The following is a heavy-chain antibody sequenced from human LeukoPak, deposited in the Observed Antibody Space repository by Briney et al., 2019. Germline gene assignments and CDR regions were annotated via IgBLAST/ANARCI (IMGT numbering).Heavy chain of an antibody. CDR2: ISSSSSYI. CDR1: GFTFSSYS. CDR3: ARDIIAVAQTDY. Sequence: PGGSLRLSCAASGFTFSSYSMNWVRQAPGKGLEWVSSISSSSSYIYYADSVEGRFTISRDNAKNSLYLQMNSLRAEDTAVYYCARDIIAVAQTDYWGQGTLVTVSS. D-gene: IGHD6-19*01. J-gene: IGHJ4*02. V-gene: IGHV3-21*01.